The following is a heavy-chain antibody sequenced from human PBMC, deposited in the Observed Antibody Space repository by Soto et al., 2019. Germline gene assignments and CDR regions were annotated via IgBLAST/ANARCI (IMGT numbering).Heavy chain of an antibody. V-gene: IGHV1-18*04. CDR2: IIPYGGDT. CDR1: GYTLTAFG. J-gene: IGHJ6*02. CDR3: ARNRRVVGVDV. D-gene: IGHD2-15*01. Sequence: VQLVQSASEVKKPGASVKVSCRASGYTLTAFGISWVRQAPGQGLEWMGWIIPYGGDTKYTQKFQGRVTLTTDTPASTAYMELRRIRSDDTAVYYCARNRRVVGVDVWCQGNTVTVSS.